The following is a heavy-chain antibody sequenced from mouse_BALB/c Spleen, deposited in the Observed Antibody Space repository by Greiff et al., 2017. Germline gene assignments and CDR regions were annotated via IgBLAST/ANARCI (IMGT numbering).Heavy chain of an antibody. CDR1: GYSITSDYA. D-gene: IGHD2-1*01. J-gene: IGHJ2*01. V-gene: IGHV3-2*02. CDR3: AREGGNYNFDY. CDR2: ISYSGST. Sequence: EVKLMESGPGLVKPSQSLSLTCTVTGYSITSDYAWNWIRQFPGNKLEWMGYISYSGSTSYNPSLKSRISITRDTSKNQFFLQLNSVTTEDTATYYCAREGGNYNFDYWGQGTTLTVSS.